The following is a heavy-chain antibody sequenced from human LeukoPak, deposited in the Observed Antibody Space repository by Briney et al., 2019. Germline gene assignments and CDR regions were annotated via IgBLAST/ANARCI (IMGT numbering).Heavy chain of an antibody. CDR3: ARVGAVLRYFDWLSWRVYGMDV. V-gene: IGHV1-18*01. J-gene: IGHJ6*02. D-gene: IGHD3-9*01. CDR1: GYTFTSYG. Sequence: ASVKVSCKASGYTFTSYGISWVRPAPGQGVEWMGWISAYNGNRNYAQKLQGRVTMTTDTSTSTAYMELRSLRSDDTAVYYCARVGAVLRYFDWLSWRVYGMDVWGQGTTVTVSS. CDR2: ISAYNGNR.